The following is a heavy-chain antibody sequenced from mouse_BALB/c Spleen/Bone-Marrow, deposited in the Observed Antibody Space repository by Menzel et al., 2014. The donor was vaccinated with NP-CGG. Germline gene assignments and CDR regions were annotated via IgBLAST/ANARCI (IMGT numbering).Heavy chain of an antibody. V-gene: IGHV5-9-3*01. J-gene: IGHJ3*01. CDR2: ISSGGGYT. CDR3: ARQESIYDGYYGGFTY. Sequence: EVKLMESGGGLVKPGGSLKLSCAASGFTFSSFAMSWVRQTPEKRLEWVATISSGGGYTYYPDSVKGRFTISRDNAKNSLYLQMSSLRSEDTAMYYCARQESIYDGYYGGFTYWDQGTLVTVSA. CDR1: GFTFSSFA. D-gene: IGHD2-3*01.